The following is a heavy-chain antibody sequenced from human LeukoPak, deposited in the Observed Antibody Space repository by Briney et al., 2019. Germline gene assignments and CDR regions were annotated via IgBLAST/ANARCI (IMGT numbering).Heavy chain of an antibody. D-gene: IGHD3-9*01. CDR2: INTNTGNP. CDR3: AREHYDILTGYFPFGFDP. V-gene: IGHV7-4-1*01. CDR1: GYTFTSYA. Sequence: ASVKVSCKASGYTFTSYAMSWVRQAPGQGLEWMGWINTNTGNPTYAQGFTGRFVFSLDTSVSTAYLQICSLKAEDTAVYYCAREHYDILTGYFPFGFDPWGQGTLVTVSS. J-gene: IGHJ5*02.